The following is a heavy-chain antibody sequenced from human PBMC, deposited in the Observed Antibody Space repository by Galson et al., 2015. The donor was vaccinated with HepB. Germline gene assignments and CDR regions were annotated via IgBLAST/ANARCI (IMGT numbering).Heavy chain of an antibody. Sequence: SLTCSVSGVSVSSSLYYWVWVRPCPGKGLEWIGSVYYTGNTYYGSSLKSRVTISMDMSRNQFSLMLNSVTAADTALYFCARAAGDSSTYANDYWGQGMLVTVSS. CDR1: GVSVSSSLYY. CDR2: VYYTGNT. D-gene: IGHD5-18*01. CDR3: ARAAGDSSTYANDY. J-gene: IGHJ4*02. V-gene: IGHV4-39*07.